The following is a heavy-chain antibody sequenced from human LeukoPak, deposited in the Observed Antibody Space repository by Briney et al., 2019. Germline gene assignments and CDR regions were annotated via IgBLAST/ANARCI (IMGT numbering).Heavy chain of an antibody. V-gene: IGHV4-59*08. Sequence: SETLSLTCTVSGSMYNYYWSWIRQPPGKGLEWIGYIHYSGITNYNPSLKTRVTMSLDTSKNQVSLNLNSVTAADTAVYYCARHISSGGTYAHFDYWGQGTLVTVSS. J-gene: IGHJ4*02. CDR3: ARHISSGGTYAHFDY. D-gene: IGHD1-26*01. CDR2: IHYSGIT. CDR1: GSMYNYY.